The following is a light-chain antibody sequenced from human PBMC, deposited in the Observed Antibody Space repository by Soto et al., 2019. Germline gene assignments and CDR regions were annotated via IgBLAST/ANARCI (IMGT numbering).Light chain of an antibody. CDR3: QQFDRYSWT. J-gene: IGKJ1*01. CDR2: DVF. CDR1: QSFSNW. V-gene: IGKV1-5*01. Sequence: GGRVTITCRASQSFSNWVAWYQQKPGKAPRLLIYDVFSLESGVPSRFRGSASGTEFILTISSLQPYDFATYYCQQFDRYSWTFGQGTTVEMK.